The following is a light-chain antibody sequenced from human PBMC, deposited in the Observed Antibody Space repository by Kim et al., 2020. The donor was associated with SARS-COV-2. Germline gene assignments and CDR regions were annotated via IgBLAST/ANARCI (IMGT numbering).Light chain of an antibody. CDR3: AAWDDSLNGYV. CDR2: SNN. Sequence: GQRGTISCSGRSSNIGSNTVNWYQQLPGTAPKLLSYSNNQRPSGVPDRFAGSKSGTSASLAISGLQSEDEADYYCAAWDDSLNGYVFGTGTKVTVL. J-gene: IGLJ1*01. V-gene: IGLV1-44*01. CDR1: SSNIGSNT.